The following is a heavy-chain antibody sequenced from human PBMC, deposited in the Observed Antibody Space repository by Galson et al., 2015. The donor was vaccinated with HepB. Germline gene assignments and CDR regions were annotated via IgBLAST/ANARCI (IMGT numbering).Heavy chain of an antibody. CDR3: AKFYGADLLWFGELWD. CDR2: ISGSGGNT. D-gene: IGHD3-10*01. J-gene: IGHJ4*02. CDR1: GFTFSSYG. V-gene: IGHV3-23*01. Sequence: SLRLSCAASGFTFSSYGMSWVRQAPGKGLEWVSTISGSGGNTSYADSVKGRFTISRDNSKNTLYLQMNSLRDEDTAVYYCAKFYGADLLWFGELWDWGQGTLVTVSS.